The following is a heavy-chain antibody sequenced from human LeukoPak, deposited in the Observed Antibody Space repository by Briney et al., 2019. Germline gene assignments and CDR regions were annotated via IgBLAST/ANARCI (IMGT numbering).Heavy chain of an antibody. Sequence: ASVKVSCKASGYTFTDYYIHWVRQAPGQGLEWMAFVNPDSGDWYSAPKFQGRVTMTRDTSITTASMELKWLTSDDTAVYYCATGVATAFTYWGQGTLLTVSS. J-gene: IGHJ4*02. CDR3: ATGVATAFTY. D-gene: IGHD5-12*01. V-gene: IGHV1-2*02. CDR2: VNPDSGDW. CDR1: GYTFTDYY.